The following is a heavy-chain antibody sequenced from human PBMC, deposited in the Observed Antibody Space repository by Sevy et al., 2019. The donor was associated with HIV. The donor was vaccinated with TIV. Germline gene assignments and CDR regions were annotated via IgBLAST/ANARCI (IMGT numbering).Heavy chain of an antibody. Sequence: GGSLRLSCAASGFTLSSYAMSWVRQAPGKGLEWVSAISGSGGSTYYANSVKGRFTISRDNSKNTLYLQMNSLRAEDTAVYYCAKAFPVSGDCSSTSCGGDYWGQGTLVTVSS. V-gene: IGHV3-23*01. D-gene: IGHD2-2*01. CDR1: GFTLSSYA. CDR3: AKAFPVSGDCSSTSCGGDY. J-gene: IGHJ4*02. CDR2: ISGSGGST.